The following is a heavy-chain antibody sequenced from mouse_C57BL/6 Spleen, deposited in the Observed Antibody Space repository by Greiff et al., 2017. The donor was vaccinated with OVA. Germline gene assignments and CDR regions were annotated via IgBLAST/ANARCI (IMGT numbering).Heavy chain of an antibody. CDR2: INPNNGGT. CDR3: ASIPIYYGSSSFAY. D-gene: IGHD1-1*01. J-gene: IGHJ3*01. V-gene: IGHV1-26*01. CDR1: GYTFTDYY. Sequence: VQLQQSGPELVKPGASVKISCKASGYTFTDYYMNWVKQSHGKSLEWIGDINPNNGGTSYNQKFKGKATLTVDKSSSPAYMELRSLTSEDSAVYYYASIPIYYGSSSFAYWGQGTLVTVSA.